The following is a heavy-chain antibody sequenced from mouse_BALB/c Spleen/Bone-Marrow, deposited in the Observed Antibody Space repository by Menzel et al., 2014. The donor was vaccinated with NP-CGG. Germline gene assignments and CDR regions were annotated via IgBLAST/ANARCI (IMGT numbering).Heavy chain of an antibody. CDR3: VYGNYYLAY. CDR2: INPSTGYT. V-gene: IGHV1-7*01. J-gene: IGHJ3*01. CDR1: GYTFTSYW. D-gene: IGHD2-1*01. Sequence: QVQLKQSGAELAKPGASAKMSCKASGYTFTSYWMHWVKQRPGQGLEWIGYINPSTGYTEYNQKFKDKATLTADKSSSTAYMQLSSLTSEDSAVYYCVYGNYYLAYWGQGTLVTVSA.